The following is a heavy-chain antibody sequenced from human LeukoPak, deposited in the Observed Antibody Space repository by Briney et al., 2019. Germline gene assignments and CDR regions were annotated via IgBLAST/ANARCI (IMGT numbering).Heavy chain of an antibody. V-gene: IGHV1-2*02. J-gene: IGHJ4*02. CDR3: ARPKGGRFLDWVLLY. D-gene: IGHD3/OR15-3a*01. Sequence: GASVKVSCTASGYTFTAHYIHWLRQAPGQGPEWMGWINTNTAGTNYAQKFQGRVTMTRDTSINTVYLELSRLTSDDTAIYYCARPKGGRFLDWVLLYWGQGTLVTVSS. CDR1: GYTFTAHY. CDR2: INTNTAGT.